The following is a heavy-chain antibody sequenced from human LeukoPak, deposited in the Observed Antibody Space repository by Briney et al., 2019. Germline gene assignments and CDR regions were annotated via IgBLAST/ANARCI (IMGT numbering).Heavy chain of an antibody. CDR2: IYYSGST. J-gene: IGHJ4*02. CDR1: GDSISSGAYY. CDR3: ARAHCREAADGIRYFDY. Sequence: PSETLSLTCTVSGDSISSGAYYWSWIRQHPGKGLEWIGYIYYSGSTYYNPSLKSRVTVSVATSKNQFSLKLSSVTAADTAVYYCARAHCREAADGIRYFDYWGQGTLVTVSS. D-gene: IGHD3-9*01. V-gene: IGHV4-31*03.